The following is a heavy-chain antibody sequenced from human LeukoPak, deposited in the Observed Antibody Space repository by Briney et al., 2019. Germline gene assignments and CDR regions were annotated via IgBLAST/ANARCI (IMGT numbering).Heavy chain of an antibody. CDR3: ARDSTPYDSSGYCYDY. V-gene: IGHV3-33*01. Sequence: GRSLRLSCAASGFTFSSYGMHWVRQAPGKGLEWVAVIWYDGSNKYYADSVKGRFTISRENAKNSLYLQMNSLRAEDTAVYYCARDSTPYDSSGYCYDYWGQGTLVTVSS. CDR2: IWYDGSNK. J-gene: IGHJ4*02. D-gene: IGHD3-22*01. CDR1: GFTFSSYG.